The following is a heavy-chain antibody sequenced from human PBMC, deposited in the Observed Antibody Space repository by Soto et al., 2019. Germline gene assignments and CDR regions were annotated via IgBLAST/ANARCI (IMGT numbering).Heavy chain of an antibody. D-gene: IGHD2-15*01. CDR2: MSNDGSHT. CDR3: TKGCSSSSNCYIIDY. CDR1: GFTFSSNG. Sequence: QVQLVESGGGVVQPGRSLRLSCAASGFTFSSNGMHWVRQAPGKGREWVAVMSNDGSHTSYADSAKGRFTISRDNSKNTLYLQMNSLRAEDSCIYYCTKGCSSSSNCYIIDYWGQGDLVTVSS. J-gene: IGHJ4*02. V-gene: IGHV3-30*18.